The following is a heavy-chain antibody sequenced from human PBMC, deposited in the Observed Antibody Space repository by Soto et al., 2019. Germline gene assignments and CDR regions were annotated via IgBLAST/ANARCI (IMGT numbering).Heavy chain of an antibody. CDR2: INSDGSST. Sequence: EVQLVESGGGLVQPGGSLRLSCAASGFTFSSYWMHWVRQAPGKGLLWVSRINSDGSSTSYADSVKGRFTISRDNAKNTVYLQMNSLRAEDTAVYYCARDQWTDYYDSSGYYAWGQGTLVTVSS. CDR3: ARDQWTDYYDSSGYYA. J-gene: IGHJ5*02. D-gene: IGHD3-22*01. CDR1: GFTFSSYW. V-gene: IGHV3-74*01.